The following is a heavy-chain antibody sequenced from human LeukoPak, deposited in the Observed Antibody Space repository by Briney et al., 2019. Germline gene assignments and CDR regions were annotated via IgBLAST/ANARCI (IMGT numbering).Heavy chain of an antibody. D-gene: IGHD6-13*01. Sequence: PSETLSLTCSVSGVSIGRYYWSWIRKPPGKGLEGIGYIYYSGSTNYNPSLKSRVTISVDTSKNQFSLKLSSVTAADTAVYYCARASFSSGWYVYWGQGTLVTVSS. CDR1: GVSIGRYY. V-gene: IGHV4-59*01. J-gene: IGHJ4*02. CDR3: ARASFSSGWYVY. CDR2: IYYSGST.